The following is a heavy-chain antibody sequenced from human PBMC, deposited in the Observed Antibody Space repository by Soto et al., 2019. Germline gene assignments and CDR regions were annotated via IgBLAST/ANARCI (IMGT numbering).Heavy chain of an antibody. CDR2: IYNSGST. CDR3: ASASVTGRFDY. J-gene: IGHJ4*02. Sequence: SETLSLTCTVSGGSISSYYWSWIRQPPGKGLEWIGYIYNSGSTNYNPSLMSRVTISVDPSKNQFSLKLSSLTAADTAVYYCASASVTGRFDYWGQGTLVTVSS. CDR1: GGSISSYY. D-gene: IGHD6-19*01. V-gene: IGHV4-59*01.